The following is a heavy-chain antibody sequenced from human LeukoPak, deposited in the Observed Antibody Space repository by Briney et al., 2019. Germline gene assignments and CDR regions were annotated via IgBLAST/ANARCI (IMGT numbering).Heavy chain of an antibody. CDR1: GGSISSYY. CDR2: IYHTGST. D-gene: IGHD3-10*01. J-gene: IGHJ5*02. CDR3: ARGDGSGSGRWFDP. V-gene: IGHV4-59*12. Sequence: SETLSLTCTVSGGSISSYYWSWIRRPPGEGLEWIGYIYHTGSTYYNPSHKGRVTISVDRSKNQFSLNLNFVTAADTALYYCARGDGSGSGRWFDPWGQGTLITVSS.